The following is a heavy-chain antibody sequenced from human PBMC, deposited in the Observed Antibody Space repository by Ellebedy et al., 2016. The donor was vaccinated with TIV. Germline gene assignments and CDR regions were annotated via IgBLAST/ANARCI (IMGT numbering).Heavy chain of an antibody. D-gene: IGHD5-18*01. CDR1: GFSFSSYA. J-gene: IGHJ4*02. Sequence: GESLKISCVASGFSFSSYALSWVRQAPGKGLEWVSGIVGSGGGISYADSVKGRFTISRDNSKSMLHLQMNSLRPEDTAMYYCAKDRTAGDGYWVFDQWGQGTLVTVSS. CDR3: AKDRTAGDGYWVFDQ. CDR2: IVGSGGGI. V-gene: IGHV3-23*01.